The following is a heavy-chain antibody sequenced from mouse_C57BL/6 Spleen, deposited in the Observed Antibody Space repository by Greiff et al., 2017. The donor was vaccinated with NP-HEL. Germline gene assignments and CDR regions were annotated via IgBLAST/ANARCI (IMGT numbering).Heavy chain of an antibody. J-gene: IGHJ2*01. D-gene: IGHD3-2*02. Sequence: QVQLQQSGAELVMPGASVKLSCKASGYTFTSYWMHWVKQRPGQGLEWIGEIDPSDSYTNYNQKFKGKSTLTVDKSSSTAYMQLSSLTSEDSAVYYCARVQLRFYYLDYWGQGTTLTVSS. CDR2: IDPSDSYT. CDR1: GYTFTSYW. V-gene: IGHV1-69*01. CDR3: ARVQLRFYYLDY.